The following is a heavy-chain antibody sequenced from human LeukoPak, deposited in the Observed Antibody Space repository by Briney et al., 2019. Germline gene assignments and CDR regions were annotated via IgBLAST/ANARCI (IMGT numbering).Heavy chain of an antibody. CDR2: IIPIFGTA. Sequence: SVKVSCKASGGTFSNYAISWVRQAPGQGLEWMGGIIPIFGTANYAQKSRGRVTITADKSTRTAYMELSSLRSEDTAVYYCARGGYGSGSYYSLWMDYYYYYMDVWGKGTTVTISS. J-gene: IGHJ6*03. CDR1: GGTFSNYA. CDR3: ARGGYGSGSYYSLWMDYYYYYMDV. V-gene: IGHV1-69*06. D-gene: IGHD3-10*01.